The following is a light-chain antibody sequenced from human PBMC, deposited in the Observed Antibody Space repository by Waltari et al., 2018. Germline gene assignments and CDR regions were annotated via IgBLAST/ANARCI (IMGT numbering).Light chain of an antibody. V-gene: IGKV2-28*01. J-gene: IGKJ2*01. CDR1: QGLRHTTGYNY. CDR3: MQALQTPYT. CDR2: LGS. Sequence: DIVMTQSPLSLPVTPGEPASISCRSRQGLRHTTGYNYLDWYLQKPGQSPQLLIYLGSNRASGVPDRFSGSGSGTDFTLKISRVEAEDVGVYYCMQALQTPYTFGQGTKLEIK.